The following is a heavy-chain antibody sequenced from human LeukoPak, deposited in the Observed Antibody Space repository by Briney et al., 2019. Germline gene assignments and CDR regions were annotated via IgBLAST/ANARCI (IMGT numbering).Heavy chain of an antibody. CDR1: GFTFSSYV. Sequence: GGSLRLSCAASGFTFSSYVMHWVRQAPGKGLEWVAFISYDGSNKYYADSVKGRFTISRDNSKNTLYMQMNSLRAEDTALYYCAAYFDYWGQGTLVTVSS. V-gene: IGHV3-30*03. CDR2: ISYDGSNK. J-gene: IGHJ4*02. CDR3: AAYFDY.